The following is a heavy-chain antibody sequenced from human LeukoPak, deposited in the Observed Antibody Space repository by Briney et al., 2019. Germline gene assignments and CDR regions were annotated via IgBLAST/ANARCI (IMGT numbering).Heavy chain of an antibody. CDR1: GYSFTSYD. Sequence: GASVKVSCKASGYSFTSYDINWVRQATGQGLEWMGWMNPNSGNTGSAQKFQSRVTMTRNTSISTAYMELSNLRSEDTAVYYCARRVAAGGTCMGYWGQGTLVTVSS. J-gene: IGHJ4*02. CDR2: MNPNSGNT. D-gene: IGHD6-13*01. V-gene: IGHV1-8*01. CDR3: ARRVAAGGTCMGY.